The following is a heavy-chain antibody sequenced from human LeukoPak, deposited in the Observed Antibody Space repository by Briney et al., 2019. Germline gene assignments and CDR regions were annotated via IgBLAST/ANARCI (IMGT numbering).Heavy chain of an antibody. CDR2: TCYRSKWSF. Sequence: SQTLSLTCAISGDSIFTNNVAWNWIRQPPSRGLEWLGRTCYRSKWSFDYAVSVKSRITINADTSKNQFSLQLSSVTPEDTAVYYCARGKYTSFDNWGQGTLVTVSS. CDR3: ARGKYTSFDN. J-gene: IGHJ4*02. D-gene: IGHD6-6*01. V-gene: IGHV6-1*01. CDR1: GDSIFTNNVA.